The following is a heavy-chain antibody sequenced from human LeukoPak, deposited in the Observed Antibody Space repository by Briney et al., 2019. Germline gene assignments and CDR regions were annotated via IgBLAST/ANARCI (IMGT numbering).Heavy chain of an antibody. Sequence: SETLSLTCTVSGGSISSSSYYWGWIRQPPGKGLEWIGSIYYSGSTYYNPSLKSRVTISVDTSKNQFSLKLSSVTAADTAVYYCARHLGSSRSYYYMGVWGKGTTVTVSS. CDR1: GGSISSSSYY. D-gene: IGHD6-13*01. CDR3: ARHLGSSRSYYYMGV. CDR2: IYYSGST. J-gene: IGHJ6*03. V-gene: IGHV4-39*01.